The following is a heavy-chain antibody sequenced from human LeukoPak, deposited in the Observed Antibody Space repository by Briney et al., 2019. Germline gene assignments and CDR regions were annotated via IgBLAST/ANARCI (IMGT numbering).Heavy chain of an antibody. Sequence: GGSLRLSCAASGFTFSTYAMTWVRQAPGKGLECVSGISGSGGTTFYADSVKGRFTISRDNSKNTLYLQMNSLRAEDTAVYYCAKRRDSSGYYYFDYWGQGTLVTVSS. CDR1: GFTFSTYA. D-gene: IGHD3-22*01. J-gene: IGHJ4*02. CDR3: AKRRDSSGYYYFDY. CDR2: ISGSGGTT. V-gene: IGHV3-23*01.